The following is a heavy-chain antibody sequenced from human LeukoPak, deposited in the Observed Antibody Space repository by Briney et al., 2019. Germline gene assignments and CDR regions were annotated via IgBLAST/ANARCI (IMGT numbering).Heavy chain of an antibody. J-gene: IGHJ4*02. Sequence: SETLSLTCTVSGGSISSGDYYWSWIRQPPGKGLEWIGYIYYSGSTYYNPSLKSRVTISVDTSKNQFSLKLSSVTAADTAVYYWARGPRPRYSIYYFDYWGQGTLVTVSS. D-gene: IGHD6-13*01. CDR1: GGSISSGDYY. V-gene: IGHV4-30-4*01. CDR3: ARGPRPRYSIYYFDY. CDR2: IYYSGST.